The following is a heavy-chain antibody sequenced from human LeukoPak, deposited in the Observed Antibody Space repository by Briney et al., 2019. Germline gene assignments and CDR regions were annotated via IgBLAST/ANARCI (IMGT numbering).Heavy chain of an antibody. V-gene: IGHV3-30*04. D-gene: IGHD3-3*01. Sequence: GGSLRPSCAASGFTFSSYAMHWVHQAPGKGLEWVAVISYDGSNKYYADSVKGRFTISRDNSKNTLYLQMNRLRAEDTAVYYCARVPRMEWLLLDYWGQGTLVTVSS. J-gene: IGHJ4*02. CDR3: ARVPRMEWLLLDY. CDR1: GFTFSSYA. CDR2: ISYDGSNK.